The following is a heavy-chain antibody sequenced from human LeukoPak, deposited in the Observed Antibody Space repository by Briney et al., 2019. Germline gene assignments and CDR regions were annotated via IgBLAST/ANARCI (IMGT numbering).Heavy chain of an antibody. D-gene: IGHD3-22*01. V-gene: IGHV4-30-2*01. Sequence: PSETLSLTCAVSGGSISSGGYSWSWIRQPPGKGLEWIGYIYHSGSTYYNPSLKSRVTISVDRSKEQFSLKLSSVTAADTAVYYCARVRSSGYNQLDHWGQGTLVTVPS. J-gene: IGHJ4*02. CDR2: IYHSGST. CDR1: GGSISSGGYS. CDR3: ARVRSSGYNQLDH.